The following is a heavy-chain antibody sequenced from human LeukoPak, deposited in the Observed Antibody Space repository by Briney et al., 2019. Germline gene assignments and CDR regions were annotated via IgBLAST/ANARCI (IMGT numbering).Heavy chain of an antibody. CDR3: ARESYSYGAWRSNYYYYYMDV. CDR2: IYYSWST. Sequence: PSVTLSLTCTVSGGSISSHYWSWIRQPPGKGLEWIGYIYYSWSTNYNPSPKSRVTISVDTSKNQFSMKLSSVTAADTAVYYCARESYSYGAWRSNYYYYYMDVWGKGTTVTVSS. CDR1: GGSISSHY. D-gene: IGHD5-18*01. V-gene: IGHV4-59*11. J-gene: IGHJ6*03.